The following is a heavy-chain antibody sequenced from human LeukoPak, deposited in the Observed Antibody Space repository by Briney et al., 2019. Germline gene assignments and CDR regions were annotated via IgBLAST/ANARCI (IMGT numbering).Heavy chain of an antibody. CDR2: IYTSGST. Sequence: PSETLSLTCTVSGGSISSYYWSWIRQPAGKGLVWIGRIYTSGSTNYNPSLKSRVTMSVDTSKTQFSLKLSSVTAADTAVYYCARYRRWELRDAFDIWGQGTMVTVSS. V-gene: IGHV4-4*07. CDR3: ARYRRWELRDAFDI. J-gene: IGHJ3*02. D-gene: IGHD1-26*01. CDR1: GGSISSYY.